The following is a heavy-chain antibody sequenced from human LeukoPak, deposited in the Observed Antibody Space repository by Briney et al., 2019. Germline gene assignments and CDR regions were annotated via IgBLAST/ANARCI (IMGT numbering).Heavy chain of an antibody. Sequence: GGSLRLSCTASGFTFSSYAMSWVRQAPGKGLEWVSAISGSGGSTYHADSVKARFTISRDNSKNTLYLQMNSLRAEDTAVYYCAKTRSGWYFDYWGQGTLVTVSS. CDR3: AKTRSGWYFDY. J-gene: IGHJ4*02. V-gene: IGHV3-23*01. CDR2: ISGSGGST. CDR1: GFTFSSYA. D-gene: IGHD6-19*01.